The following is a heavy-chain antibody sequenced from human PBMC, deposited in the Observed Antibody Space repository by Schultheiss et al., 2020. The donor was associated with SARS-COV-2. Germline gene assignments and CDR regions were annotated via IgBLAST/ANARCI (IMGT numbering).Heavy chain of an antibody. CDR2: ISGSGGST. CDR3: AKDSVPIFGVVGTFDY. V-gene: IGHV3-23*01. CDR1: GFTFSSYA. J-gene: IGHJ4*02. D-gene: IGHD3-3*01. Sequence: GESLKISCAASGFTFSSYAMSWVRQAPGKGLEWVSAISGSGGSTYYADSVKGRFTISRDNSKNTLYLQMNSLRAEDTAVYYCAKDSVPIFGVVGTFDYWGQGTLVTVSS.